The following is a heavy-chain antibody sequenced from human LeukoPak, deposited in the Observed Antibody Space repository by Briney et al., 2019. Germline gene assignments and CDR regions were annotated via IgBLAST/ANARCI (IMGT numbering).Heavy chain of an antibody. J-gene: IGHJ4*02. CDR1: GFTFSSYS. CDR3: ARDFMIPSSSPDY. V-gene: IGHV3-48*04. D-gene: IGHD6-13*01. CDR2: ISSSSSTI. Sequence: GGSLRLSCAASGFTFSSYSMNWVRQAPGKGLEWVSYISSSSSTIYYADSVKGRFTISRDNAKNSLYLQMNSLRAEDTAVYYCARDFMIPSSSPDYWGQGTLVTVSS.